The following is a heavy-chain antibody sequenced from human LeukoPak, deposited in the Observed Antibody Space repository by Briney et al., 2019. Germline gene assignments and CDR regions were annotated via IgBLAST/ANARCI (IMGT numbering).Heavy chain of an antibody. CDR3: ARGPRNDP. V-gene: IGHV1-8*01. CDR2: VHPDTGYA. J-gene: IGHJ5*02. Sequence: ASVKVSCRTSGYPFTTYEINWVRQAAGQGLEWMGWVHPDTGYADYAQKFQGRVTMTSDTSISTAYMELSSLRSDDTAVYFCARGPRNDPWGQGTLVTVSS. CDR1: GYPFTTYE. D-gene: IGHD1-14*01.